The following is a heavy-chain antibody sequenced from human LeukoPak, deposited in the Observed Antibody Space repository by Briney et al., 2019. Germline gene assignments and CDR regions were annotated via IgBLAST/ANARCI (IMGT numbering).Heavy chain of an antibody. D-gene: IGHD2-2*01. CDR1: GFTFSTYG. V-gene: IGHV3-33*01. J-gene: IGHJ4*02. CDR2: IWYDGSNK. CDR3: ARDQGCTSTNCYSLFFRY. Sequence: QPGGSLRLSCAASGFTFSTYGMHWVRQAPGKGLEWVALIWYDGSNKYYADSVKGRFTISRDNSKNTLYLQMNSLRAEDTAVYYCARDQGCTSTNCYSLFFRYWGQGTLVTVSS.